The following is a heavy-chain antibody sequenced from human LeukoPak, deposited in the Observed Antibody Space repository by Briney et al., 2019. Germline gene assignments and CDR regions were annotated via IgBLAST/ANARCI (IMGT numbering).Heavy chain of an antibody. V-gene: IGHV3-30-3*01. CDR3: AKGRDYSKYCFDF. J-gene: IGHJ4*02. Sequence: PGGSLRLSCAASGFTFSSYAMHWVRQAPGKGLEWVAVISYDGSNKYYADSVKGRFTISRDNSKNTLYLQMNSLRAEDTAVYYCAKGRDYSKYCFDFWGQGTLVTVSS. CDR2: ISYDGSNK. CDR1: GFTFSSYA. D-gene: IGHD4-11*01.